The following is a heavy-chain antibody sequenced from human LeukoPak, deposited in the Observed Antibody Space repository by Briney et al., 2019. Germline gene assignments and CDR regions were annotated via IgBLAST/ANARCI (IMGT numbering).Heavy chain of an antibody. J-gene: IGHJ3*02. CDR1: GGSFSGYY. CDR3: ARGGPTRRGAFDI. Sequence: PSETLSLTCAVYGGSFSGYYWSWIRQPPGKGLEWIGEINNSGSTNYNPSLKSRVTISVDTSKNQFSLKLSSVTAADTAVHYCARGGPTRRGAFDIWGQGTMVTVSS. CDR2: INNSGST. D-gene: IGHD3-10*01. V-gene: IGHV4-34*01.